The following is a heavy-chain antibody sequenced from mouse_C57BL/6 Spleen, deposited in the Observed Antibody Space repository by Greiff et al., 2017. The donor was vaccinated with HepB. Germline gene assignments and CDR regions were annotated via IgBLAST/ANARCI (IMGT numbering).Heavy chain of an antibody. CDR1: GYTFTSYT. V-gene: IGHV1-4*01. D-gene: IGHD2-2*01. CDR2: INPSSGYT. Sequence: QVQLKESGAELARPGASVKMSCKASGYTFTSYTMHWVKQRPGQGLEWIGYINPSSGYTKYNQKFKDKATLTADKSSSTAYMQLSSLTSEDSAVYYCAGNGYHFAYWGQGTLVTVSA. CDR3: AGNGYHFAY. J-gene: IGHJ3*01.